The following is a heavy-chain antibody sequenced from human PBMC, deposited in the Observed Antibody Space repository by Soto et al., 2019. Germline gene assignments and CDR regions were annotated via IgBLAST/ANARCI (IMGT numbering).Heavy chain of an antibody. J-gene: IGHJ6*02. Sequence: ASVKVSCKASGGPYNSFAISWVRQAPGQGLEGIGGIIPVFGTATYAQKFKGRVTITAEESTSTAYMELSSLTSEDTAVYYCARFLGGAGSYYDGQNYNYYNGMDVWGQGTTVTVSS. D-gene: IGHD3-10*01. CDR2: IIPVFGTA. CDR1: GGPYNSFA. V-gene: IGHV1-69*13. CDR3: ARFLGGAGSYYDGQNYNYYNGMDV.